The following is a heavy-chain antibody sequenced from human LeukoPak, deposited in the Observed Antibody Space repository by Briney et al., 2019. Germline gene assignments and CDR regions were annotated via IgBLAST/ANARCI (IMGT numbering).Heavy chain of an antibody. V-gene: IGHV3-21*01. CDR3: ATGGVGATSPLFIDY. Sequence: KPGGSLRLSCAASGFTFRSYSMNWVRQAPGKGLEWVSFISSSNSHIYHADSMKGRFTISRDNAKNSLFLQMNSLRAEDTAVYYCATGGVGATSPLFIDYWGQGTLVTVSS. CDR1: GFTFRSYS. D-gene: IGHD1-26*01. CDR2: ISSSNSHI. J-gene: IGHJ4*02.